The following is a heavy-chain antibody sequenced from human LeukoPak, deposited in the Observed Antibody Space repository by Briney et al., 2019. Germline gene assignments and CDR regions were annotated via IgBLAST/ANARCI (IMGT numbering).Heavy chain of an antibody. Sequence: GGSLRLSCAASGSTFSSYAMSWVRQAPGKGLEWVSAISGSGGSTYYADSVKGRFTISRDNSKNTLYLQMNSLRAEDTAVYYCAKALSEIYCSSTSCYLLDYWGQGTLVTVSS. CDR2: ISGSGGST. CDR1: GSTFSSYA. J-gene: IGHJ4*02. CDR3: AKALSEIYCSSTSCYLLDY. D-gene: IGHD2-2*01. V-gene: IGHV3-23*01.